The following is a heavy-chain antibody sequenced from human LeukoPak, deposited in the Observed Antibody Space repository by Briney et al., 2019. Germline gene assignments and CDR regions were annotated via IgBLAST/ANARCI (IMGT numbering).Heavy chain of an antibody. V-gene: IGHV4-39*07. CDR2: IYYSGST. CDR1: GGSISSSSYY. D-gene: IGHD3-10*01. CDR3: ARVPKSSYSNWFDP. J-gene: IGHJ5*02. Sequence: SETLSLTCTVSGGSISSSSYYWGWIRQPPGKGLEWIGSIYYSGSTYYNPSLKSRVTISVDTSKNQFSLKLSSVTAADTAVYYCARVPKSSYSNWFDPWGQGTLVTVSS.